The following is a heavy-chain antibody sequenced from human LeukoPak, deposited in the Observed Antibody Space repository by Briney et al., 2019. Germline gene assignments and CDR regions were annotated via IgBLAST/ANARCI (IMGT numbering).Heavy chain of an antibody. CDR2: ISSSSSYI. D-gene: IGHD3-22*01. CDR3: ARDLLGYNYHYMDV. Sequence: GGALRLSCAASGFTFSDYNMNWVRQAPGRGLDWVSSISSSSSYIYYAASVKRRFTISRDNAKNPLYLQMNSLRAEDTAVYYCARDLLGYNYHYMDVWGKGTTVTVSS. V-gene: IGHV3-21*01. CDR1: GFTFSDYN. J-gene: IGHJ6*03.